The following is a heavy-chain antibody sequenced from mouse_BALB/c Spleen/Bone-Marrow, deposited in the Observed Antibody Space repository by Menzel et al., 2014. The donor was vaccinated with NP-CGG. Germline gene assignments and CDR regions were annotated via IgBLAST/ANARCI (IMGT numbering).Heavy chain of an antibody. CDR1: GYTFTEYT. Sequence: EVQRVESGPELVKPGASVKISCKTSGYTFTEYTIHWVKQSHGKSLEWIGGINPKNGGTTYKQKFKGKATLTVDKSSSTAYMELRSLTSEDSAVYYCARDWYYYGSSSSWFAHWGQGTLVTVSA. D-gene: IGHD1-1*02. CDR2: INPKNGGT. J-gene: IGHJ3*01. CDR3: ARDWYYYGSSSSWFAH. V-gene: IGHV1-18*01.